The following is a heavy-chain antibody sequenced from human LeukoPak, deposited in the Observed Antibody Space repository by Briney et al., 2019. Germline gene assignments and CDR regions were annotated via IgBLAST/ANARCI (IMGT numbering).Heavy chain of an antibody. J-gene: IGHJ6*03. Sequence: PGGSLRLSCAASGFTFSSYGMHWVRQAPGKGLEWVAVISYDGSNKYYADSVKGRFTISRDNAQNTLYLQMNSLRVDDTAVYYCARADGAFYYYYTDVWGKGTTVMISS. CDR3: ARADGAFYYYYTDV. V-gene: IGHV3-30*03. CDR1: GFTFSSYG. CDR2: ISYDGSNK. D-gene: IGHD4/OR15-4a*01.